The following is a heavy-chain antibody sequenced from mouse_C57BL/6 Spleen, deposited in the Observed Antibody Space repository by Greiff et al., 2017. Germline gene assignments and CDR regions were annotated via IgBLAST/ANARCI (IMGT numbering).Heavy chain of an antibody. D-gene: IGHD1-1*01. CDR1: GYTFTSYW. CDR3: ARSCYYGSSSVSYYAIDY. V-gene: IGHV1-52*01. CDR2: IDPSDSET. J-gene: IGHJ4*01. Sequence: QVQLQQPGAELVRPGSSVKLSCKASGYTFTSYWMHWVKQRPIQGLEWIGNIDPSDSETHYNQTFKDKATLTVDKSSSPAYMQLSSLTSEDSAVYYCARSCYYGSSSVSYYAIDYWGQGTSVTVSS.